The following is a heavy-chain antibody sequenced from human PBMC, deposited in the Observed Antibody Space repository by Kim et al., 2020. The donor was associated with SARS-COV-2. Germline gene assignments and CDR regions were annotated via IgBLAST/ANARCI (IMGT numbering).Heavy chain of an antibody. D-gene: IGHD3-10*01. CDR3: ARGYYGSGRYSH. V-gene: IGHV4-34*01. CDR2: INHSGST. Sequence: SETLSLTCAVYGGSFSGYYWSWIRQPPGKGLEWIGEINHSGSTNYNPSLKSRVTILVDTSKNQFSLRLSSVTAADTAVYYCARGYYGSGRYSHWGQGPL. J-gene: IGHJ4*02. CDR1: GGSFSGYY.